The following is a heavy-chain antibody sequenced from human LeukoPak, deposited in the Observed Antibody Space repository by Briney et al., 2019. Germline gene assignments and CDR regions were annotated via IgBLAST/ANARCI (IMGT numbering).Heavy chain of an antibody. V-gene: IGHV1-24*01. CDR1: GYTLTELS. CDR2: FDPEDGET. Sequence: ASVKVSCKVSGYTLTELSMHWVRQAPGKGLEWMGGFDPEDGETIYAQKFQGRVTMTEDTSTDTAYMKLSSLRSEDTAVYYCATEYPNIAVAGTGSAFDIWGQGTMVTVSS. J-gene: IGHJ3*02. D-gene: IGHD6-19*01. CDR3: ATEYPNIAVAGTGSAFDI.